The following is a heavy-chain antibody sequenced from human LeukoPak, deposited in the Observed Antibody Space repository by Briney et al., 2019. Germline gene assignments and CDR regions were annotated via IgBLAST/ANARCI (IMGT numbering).Heavy chain of an antibody. CDR3: ARGVVVVAGYYYYYMDG. J-gene: IGHJ6*03. Sequence: SETLSLTCTVSGGSISSFYWSWIRQPPARGREWIGYIYYRGSTNYNPSLKSRVTISVDTSKNQFSLKLSSVTAADTAVYYCARGVVVVAGYYYYYMDGWGKGTTVTVSS. V-gene: IGHV4-59*01. CDR1: GGSISSFY. CDR2: IYYRGST. D-gene: IGHD2-15*01.